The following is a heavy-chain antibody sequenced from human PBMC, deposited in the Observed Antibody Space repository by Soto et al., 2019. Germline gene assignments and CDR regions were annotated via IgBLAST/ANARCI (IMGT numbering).Heavy chain of an antibody. Sequence: HPGGSLRLSCAASGFTFSSYGMHWVRQAPGKGLEWVAVISYDGSNKYYADSVKGRFTISRDNSKNTLYLQMNSLRAEDTAVYYCAKDGGSGWTAGFDYWGQGTLVTVSS. CDR1: GFTFSSYG. CDR3: AKDGGSGWTAGFDY. CDR2: ISYDGSNK. D-gene: IGHD6-19*01. J-gene: IGHJ4*02. V-gene: IGHV3-30*18.